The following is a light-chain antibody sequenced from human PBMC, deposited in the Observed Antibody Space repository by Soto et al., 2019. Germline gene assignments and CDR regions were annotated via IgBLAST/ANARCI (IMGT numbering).Light chain of an antibody. Sequence: QSALAQPASVSGSPGQSITISCTGTRNDVGNYDLVSWYQQNPGKAPKLLIYAATKRPSGVSNRFSGSKSGNTASLTISGLQAEDEAYYYCSSYTSDITQVFGGGTKLTVL. CDR3: SSYTSDITQV. V-gene: IGLV2-14*02. J-gene: IGLJ3*02. CDR2: AAT. CDR1: RNDVGNYDL.